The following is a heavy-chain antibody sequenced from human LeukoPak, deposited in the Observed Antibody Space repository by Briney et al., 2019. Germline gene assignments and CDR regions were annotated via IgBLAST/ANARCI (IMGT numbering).Heavy chain of an antibody. CDR1: GGSISSYY. CDR2: VYYSGIT. D-gene: IGHD3-22*01. J-gene: IGHJ5*02. Sequence: SETLSLTCTVSGGSISSYYWSWIRQPPGKGLEWVGYVYYSGITNYNPSLKSRVTISVDTSKNQISLKLSSVTAADTAVYYCARGYYDSRGLSNPFDPWGQGTLVTVSS. CDR3: ARGYYDSRGLSNPFDP. V-gene: IGHV4-59*01.